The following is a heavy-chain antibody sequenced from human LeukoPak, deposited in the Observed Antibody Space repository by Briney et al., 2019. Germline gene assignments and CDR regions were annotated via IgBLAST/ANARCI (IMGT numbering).Heavy chain of an antibody. D-gene: IGHD2-21*02. CDR3: AKDLAQVVTATDY. CDR2: IYSGGST. CDR1: GFTVSGNY. V-gene: IGHV3-66*01. J-gene: IGHJ4*02. Sequence: GGSLRLSCAASGFTVSGNYMSWVRQAPGKGLEWVSVIYSGGSTYYADSVKGRFTISRDNSKNTLYLQMNSLRAEDTAVYYCAKDLAQVVTATDYWGQGTLVTVSS.